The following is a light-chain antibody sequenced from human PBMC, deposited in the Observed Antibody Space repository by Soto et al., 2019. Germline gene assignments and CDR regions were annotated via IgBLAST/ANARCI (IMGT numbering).Light chain of an antibody. J-gene: IGKJ1*01. CDR3: LQHDSNVWT. CDR2: TAS. CDR1: QDIQNA. Sequence: IQITQSSSSLSASVGDRVTITCRASQDIQNALVWYQQKXGKAPKRLIYTASSLQSGVPSRFRGSRSGTESTLTISSLPPEDFAPYYCLQHDSNVWTFGQGTKVDIK. V-gene: IGKV1-17*01.